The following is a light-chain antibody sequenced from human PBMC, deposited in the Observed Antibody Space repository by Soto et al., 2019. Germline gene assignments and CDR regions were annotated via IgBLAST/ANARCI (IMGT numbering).Light chain of an antibody. CDR3: QQYGGSRWT. CDR2: GAS. CDR1: QSVSSTY. Sequence: EIVLTQSPGTLSLSPGERATLSCRASQSVSSTYLAWYQQKPGQAPRLLIYGASNRATGIPDRFSGSGSGTDFTLTISRLEPEDFAVYYCQQYGGSRWTFSQGNRVDI. V-gene: IGKV3-20*01. J-gene: IGKJ1*01.